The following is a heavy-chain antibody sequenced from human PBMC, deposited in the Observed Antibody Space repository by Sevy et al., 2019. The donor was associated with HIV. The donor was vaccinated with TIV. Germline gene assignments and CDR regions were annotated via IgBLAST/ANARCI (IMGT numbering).Heavy chain of an antibody. Sequence: SETPSLTCAVHDGSFSGYYWNWIRQLPGKGLEWIGEINESGITYYNPSLKSRVAISVDTSKKQFSLKLNSVTAADTALYFCARSPPVVVVPGAPSWFDPWGQGTLVTVSS. CDR2: INESGIT. J-gene: IGHJ5*02. D-gene: IGHD2-2*01. CDR1: DGSFSGYY. CDR3: ARSPPVVVVPGAPSWFDP. V-gene: IGHV4-34*01.